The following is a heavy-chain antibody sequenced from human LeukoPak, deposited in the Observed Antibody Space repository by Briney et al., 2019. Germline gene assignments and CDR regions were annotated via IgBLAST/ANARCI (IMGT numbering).Heavy chain of an antibody. J-gene: IGHJ4*02. D-gene: IGHD1-26*01. V-gene: IGHV3-15*07. CDR2: IKSKTDGGTT. CDR3: VRDPPQWEFTLDS. Sequence: PGGSLRLSCAASGFTFSNAWMNWVRQAPGKGLEWVGRIKSKTDGGTTDYAAPVKGRFTISRDNAMNTLYLQMNSLRAEDTAVYYCVRDPPQWEFTLDSWGQGTLVTVSS. CDR1: GFTFSNAW.